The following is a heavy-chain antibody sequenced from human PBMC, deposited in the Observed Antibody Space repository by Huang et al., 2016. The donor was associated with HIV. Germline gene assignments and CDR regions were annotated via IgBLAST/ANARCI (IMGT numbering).Heavy chain of an antibody. CDR3: ARRLAAAARGFDY. J-gene: IGHJ4*02. CDR1: GFTFSSYA. Sequence: QVQLVESGGGVVQPGRSLRLSCAVSGFTFSSYAMHWVRQTPGKGLELGAVISYDGSNKNYADSVKGRFTISRDNSKNTLYLQMNSLGAEDTAVYYCARRLAAAARGFDYWGQGTLVTVSS. V-gene: IGHV3-30-3*01. CDR2: ISYDGSNK. D-gene: IGHD6-13*01.